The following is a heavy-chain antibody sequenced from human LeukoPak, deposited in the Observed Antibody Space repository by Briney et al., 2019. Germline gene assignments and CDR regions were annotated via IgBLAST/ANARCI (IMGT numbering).Heavy chain of an antibody. V-gene: IGHV4-34*01. J-gene: IGHJ4*02. D-gene: IGHD6-19*01. CDR2: INHRGST. CDR3: ARVHGYSSGIDY. Sequence: SETLSLTCAVYGGPFSGYYWSWIRQPPGKGLEWIGEINHRGSTNYKPSLKSRVTISVDTSKNQFSLKLSSVTAADTAVYYCARVHGYSSGIDYWGQGTLVTVSS. CDR1: GGPFSGYY.